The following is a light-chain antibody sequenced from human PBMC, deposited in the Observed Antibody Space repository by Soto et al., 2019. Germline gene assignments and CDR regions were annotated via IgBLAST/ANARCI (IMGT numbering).Light chain of an antibody. J-gene: IGKJ2*01. CDR3: QQYDTVPYT. V-gene: IGKV3-20*01. CDR2: HTS. CDR1: QSITSSY. Sequence: EIVLTQSPGTLSLSPGERATLSCRASQSITSSYLAWYQEKPRQAPRLLIYHTSTRATGIPDRFSGSGSGTDFTLIINRLEPEDFAVYYCQQYDTVPYTFGQGTKREI.